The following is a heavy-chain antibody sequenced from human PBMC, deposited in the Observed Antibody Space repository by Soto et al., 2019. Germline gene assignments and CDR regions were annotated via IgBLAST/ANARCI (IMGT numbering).Heavy chain of an antibody. J-gene: IGHJ3*02. CDR2: ISCSGSNI. CDR3: ASGIVVVPAAPDASDI. V-gene: IGHV3-30*03. Sequence: GGSLRLSCAASGFTFSSYGMHWVRQAPGKGLEWVAVISCSGSNIYYADSVKGRFTISRDNAKNTLYLQMNSLRAEDTAVYYCASGIVVVPAAPDASDIWGQGTMVTVSS. CDR1: GFTFSSYG. D-gene: IGHD2-2*01.